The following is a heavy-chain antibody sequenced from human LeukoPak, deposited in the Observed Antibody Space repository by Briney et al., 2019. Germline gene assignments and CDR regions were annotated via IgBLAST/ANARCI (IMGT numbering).Heavy chain of an antibody. CDR3: ARDGVGYYDSSGYYHFQH. CDR1: GNTFTGYY. CDR2: INPNSGGT. D-gene: IGHD3-22*01. Sequence: ASVKVSCKASGNTFTGYYIHWVRQAPGQGLEWMGWINPNSGGTNYAQKFQGRVTMTRDTSISTAYMELSRLRSDDTAVYYCARDGVGYYDSSGYYHFQHWGQGTLVTVSS. V-gene: IGHV1-2*02. J-gene: IGHJ1*01.